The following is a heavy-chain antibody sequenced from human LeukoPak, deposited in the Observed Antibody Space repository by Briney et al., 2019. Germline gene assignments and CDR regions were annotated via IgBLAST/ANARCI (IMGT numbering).Heavy chain of an antibody. CDR1: SGSIGSSNYY. D-gene: IGHD6-19*01. CDR3: ARQVNSMAGTHFDV. Sequence: SETLSLTCTVSSGSIGSSNYYWGWIRQPPGKGLEWIGSIYYSGIAYYNPTLKSRVTISVDASKSHSSLRLSSVTAADTAVYYCARQVNSMAGTHFDVWGLGTLVPVSS. V-gene: IGHV4-39*01. J-gene: IGHJ4*02. CDR2: IYYSGIA.